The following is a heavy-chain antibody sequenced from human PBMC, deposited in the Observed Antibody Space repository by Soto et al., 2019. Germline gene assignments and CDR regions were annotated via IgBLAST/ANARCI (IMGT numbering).Heavy chain of an antibody. CDR2: INPNSGGT. Sequence: ASVKVSCKASGYTFTGYYMHWVRQAPGQGLEWMGWINPNSGGTNYAQKFQGRVTMTRDTSISTAYMELSRLRSDDTAVYYCARERFLKWLLPSYYYGMDVWGQGTTVTVSS. D-gene: IGHD3-3*01. CDR1: GYTFTGYY. V-gene: IGHV1-2*02. J-gene: IGHJ6*02. CDR3: ARERFLKWLLPSYYYGMDV.